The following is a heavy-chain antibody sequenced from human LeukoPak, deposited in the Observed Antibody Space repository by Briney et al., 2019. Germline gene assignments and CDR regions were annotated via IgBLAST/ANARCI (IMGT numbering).Heavy chain of an antibody. J-gene: IGHJ4*02. CDR3: ARQGYCSSTSCYVDF. CDR1: GYSFTTYW. V-gene: IGHV5-51*01. CDR2: IYPDDSDA. D-gene: IGHD2-2*01. Sequence: GESLKISCKASGYSFTTYWLAWVRQMPGKGLEWMGIIYPDDSDARYRPSFQGQVTISADKSISTAYLQWSSLKASDTAMYYCARQGYCSSTSCYVDFWGQGTLVTVPS.